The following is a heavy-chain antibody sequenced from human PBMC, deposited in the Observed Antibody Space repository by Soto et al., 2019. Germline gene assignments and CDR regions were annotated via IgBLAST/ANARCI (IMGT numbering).Heavy chain of an antibody. CDR3: AKDYSSSSIWRPYFDY. J-gene: IGHJ4*02. D-gene: IGHD6-6*01. Sequence: GGSLRLSCAASGFTFRSYAMSWVRQAPGKGLEWVSGLSGSGGSTYYADSVKGRFTISRDNSKNTLYLQMNSLRADDTAVYYCAKDYSSSSIWRPYFDYWGQGTLVTVSS. CDR1: GFTFRSYA. CDR2: LSGSGGST. V-gene: IGHV3-23*01.